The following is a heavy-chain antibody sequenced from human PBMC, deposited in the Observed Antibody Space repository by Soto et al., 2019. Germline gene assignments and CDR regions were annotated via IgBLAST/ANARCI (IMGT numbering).Heavy chain of an antibody. J-gene: IGHJ1*01. CDR2: IYSGGST. Sequence: PGGSLRLSCAASGFTVSSNYMSWVRQAPGKGLEWVSVIYSGGSTYYADSVKGRFTISRDNSKNTLYLQMNSLRAEDTAVYYCARDRVESGYPEHFEHWGQGTFLSVSS. V-gene: IGHV3-53*01. CDR1: GFTVSSNY. D-gene: IGHD3-22*01. CDR3: ARDRVESGYPEHFEH.